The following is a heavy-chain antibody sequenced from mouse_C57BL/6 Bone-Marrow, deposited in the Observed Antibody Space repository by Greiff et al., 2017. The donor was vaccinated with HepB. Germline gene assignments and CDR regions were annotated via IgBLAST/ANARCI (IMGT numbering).Heavy chain of an antibody. CDR2: IYPGDGDT. CDR1: GYAFSSYW. Sequence: QVQLKQSGAELVKPGASVKISCKASGYAFSSYWMNWVKQRPGKGLEWIGQIYPGDGDTNYNGKFKGKATLTADKSSSTAYMQRSSLTSEDSAVYFCARGGYYSNYVYFDVWGTGTTVTVSS. J-gene: IGHJ1*03. CDR3: ARGGYYSNYVYFDV. V-gene: IGHV1-80*01. D-gene: IGHD2-5*01.